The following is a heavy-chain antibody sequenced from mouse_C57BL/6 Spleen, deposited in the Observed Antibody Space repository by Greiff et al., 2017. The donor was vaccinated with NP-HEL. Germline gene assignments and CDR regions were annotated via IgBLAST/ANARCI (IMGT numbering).Heavy chain of an antibody. V-gene: IGHV1-52*01. D-gene: IGHD1-1*01. J-gene: IGHJ2*02. CDR1: GYTFTSYW. Sequence: VQLQQPGAELVRPGSSVKLSCKASGYTFTSYWMHWVKQRPIQGLEWIGNIDPSDSETHSNQKFKDKATLTVDKSSSTAYMQLSSLTSEDSAVYYCARGNYYGSSYWGQGTSLTVSS. CDR3: ARGNYYGSSY. CDR2: IDPSDSET.